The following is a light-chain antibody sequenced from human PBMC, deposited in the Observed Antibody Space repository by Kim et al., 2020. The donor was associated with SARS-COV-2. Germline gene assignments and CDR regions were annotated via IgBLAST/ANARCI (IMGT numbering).Light chain of an antibody. V-gene: IGKV3-15*01. CDR3: QHHDSWPIT. CDR2: GAS. J-gene: IGKJ2*01. CDR1: QSVSSN. Sequence: SVSPGERATLSCRASQSVSSNLAWYQQKPGQAPRLLIYGASTRATGIPARFSGSGSGTEFTLTISSLQSEDVAVYYCQHHDSWPITFGQGTKLEI.